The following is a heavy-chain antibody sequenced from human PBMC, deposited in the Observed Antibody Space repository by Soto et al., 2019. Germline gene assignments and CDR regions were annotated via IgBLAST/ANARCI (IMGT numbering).Heavy chain of an antibody. CDR2: ISSNGGST. Sequence: GGSLRLSCSASGFTFSSYAMHWVRQAPGKGLEYVSAISSNGGSTYYADSVKGRFTISRDNSKNTLYHQMSSLRAEDTAVYYCVKGYPECSGGSCYWIDAFDIWGQGTMVTVSS. V-gene: IGHV3-64D*08. D-gene: IGHD2-15*01. J-gene: IGHJ3*02. CDR3: VKGYPECSGGSCYWIDAFDI. CDR1: GFTFSSYA.